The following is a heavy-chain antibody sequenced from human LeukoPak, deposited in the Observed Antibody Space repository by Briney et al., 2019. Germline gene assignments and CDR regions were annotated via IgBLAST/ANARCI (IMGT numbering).Heavy chain of an antibody. CDR1: EFTFRSYE. D-gene: IGHD2-15*01. V-gene: IGHV3-48*03. CDR3: ARGRYCSGHNCYFDY. Sequence: PGGSLRLSCAASEFTFRSYEMNWVRQAPGKGLEWISYISSTGNTIYYVDSVQGRFTISRDNAKNSLYLQMNSLRAEDTALCYCARGRYCSGHNCYFDYWGQGTLVTVSS. CDR2: ISSTGNTI. J-gene: IGHJ4*02.